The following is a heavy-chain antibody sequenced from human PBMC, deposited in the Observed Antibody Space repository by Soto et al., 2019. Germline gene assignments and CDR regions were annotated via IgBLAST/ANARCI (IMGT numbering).Heavy chain of an antibody. V-gene: IGHV4-39*01. Sequence: PSETLSLPCTVSGGSISSSSYFWGWIRQPPGKGLEWIGSIYYSGSTYYNPSLKSRVTVSVDTSKNQFSLKLSSVTAADTAVYYCARHPSDFWFDPWGQGTLVTVSS. CDR1: GGSISSSSYF. CDR3: ARHPSDFWFDP. D-gene: IGHD2-21*02. J-gene: IGHJ5*02. CDR2: IYYSGST.